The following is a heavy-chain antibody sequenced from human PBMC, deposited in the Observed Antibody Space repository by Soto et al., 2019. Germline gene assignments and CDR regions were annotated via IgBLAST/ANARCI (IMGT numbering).Heavy chain of an antibody. D-gene: IGHD3-16*01. CDR3: ARDTTTTGGIDS. Sequence: QVQLVESGGGVVQPGRSLRLSCAASGFTFSTYGMHWVRRAPGKGLEWVAVISYDGSEKYYADSVKGRFTISRDNSESTLYLQMNSLRGEDTAVYYWARDTTTTGGIDSWGQGTRVTVSS. CDR2: ISYDGSEK. V-gene: IGHV3-33*01. J-gene: IGHJ4*02. CDR1: GFTFSTYG.